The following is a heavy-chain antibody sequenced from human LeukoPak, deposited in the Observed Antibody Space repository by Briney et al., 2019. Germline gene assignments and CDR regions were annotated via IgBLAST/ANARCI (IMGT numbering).Heavy chain of an antibody. CDR3: AREVNRLWFGETDY. V-gene: IGHV4-30-4*01. CDR2: IYYSGST. Sequence: PSETLSLTCTVSGGSISSGDYYWSWIRQPPGKGLEWIGYIYYSGSTYYNPSLKSRVTISVDTSKNQFSLKLSSVTAADTAVYYCAREVNRLWFGETDYWGQGTLVTVSS. CDR1: GGSISSGDYY. J-gene: IGHJ4*02. D-gene: IGHD3-10*01.